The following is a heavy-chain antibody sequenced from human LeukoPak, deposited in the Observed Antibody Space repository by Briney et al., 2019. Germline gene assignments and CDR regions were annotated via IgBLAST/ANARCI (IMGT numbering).Heavy chain of an antibody. D-gene: IGHD3/OR15-3a*01. J-gene: IGHJ4*02. V-gene: IGHV1-18*01. CDR1: GYTFTSFV. Sequence: ASVKVSCKASGYTFTSFVISWVRQAPGQGPEWMGWASAYNGNTNYAQKVQGRVTVTTDTSTSTAYMELRSLRSDDTAVYYCARGLGVDATMIFFDFWGQGTLVTVSS. CDR2: ASAYNGNT. CDR3: ARGLGVDATMIFFDF.